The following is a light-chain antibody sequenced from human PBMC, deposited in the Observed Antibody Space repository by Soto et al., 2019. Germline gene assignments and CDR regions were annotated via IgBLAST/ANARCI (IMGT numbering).Light chain of an antibody. Sequence: DIQMTQSPSSKSASVGDRVTISCRASENVGKYLNWYHQKAGRAPELLIYGVSTLHSGVPSRFSGSGSGTEFSLIISSLQPEDSATYYCQQTHSIPWTFGQGAEVEIK. CDR3: QQTHSIPWT. CDR1: ENVGKY. V-gene: IGKV1-39*01. CDR2: GVS. J-gene: IGKJ1*01.